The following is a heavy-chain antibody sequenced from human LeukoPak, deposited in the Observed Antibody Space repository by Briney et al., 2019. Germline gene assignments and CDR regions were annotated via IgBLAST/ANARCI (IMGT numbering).Heavy chain of an antibody. Sequence: SETLSLTCTVSGGSISNYYWSWIRQPPGKGLEWIGYIYYSGSTNYNPSLKSRVTISVDTSKNQFSLKLSSVTAADTAVYYCASQTRWGQGTLVTVSS. CDR1: GGSISNYY. CDR2: IYYSGST. J-gene: IGHJ4*02. V-gene: IGHV4-59*01. CDR3: ASQTR.